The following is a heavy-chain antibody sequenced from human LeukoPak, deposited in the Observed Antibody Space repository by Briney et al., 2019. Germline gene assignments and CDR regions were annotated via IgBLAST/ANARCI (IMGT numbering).Heavy chain of an antibody. V-gene: IGHV1-69*01. CDR3: ARGMATMRINFDY. D-gene: IGHD5-24*01. J-gene: IGHJ4*02. CDR1: GGTFSSYA. Sequence: GSSVKVSCEASGGTFSSYAISWVRQAPGQGLEWMGGIIPIFGTANYAQKFQGRVTITADESTSTAYMELSSLRSEDTAVYYCARGMATMRINFDYWGQGTLVTVSS. CDR2: IIPIFGTA.